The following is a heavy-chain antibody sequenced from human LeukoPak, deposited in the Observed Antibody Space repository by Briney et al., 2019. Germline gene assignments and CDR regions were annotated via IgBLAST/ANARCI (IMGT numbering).Heavy chain of an antibody. CDR2: IYHSGST. J-gene: IGHJ4*02. D-gene: IGHD6-13*01. CDR1: GYSISSGYY. Sequence: SETLSLTCNVSGYSISSGYYWAWIRQSPGKGLEWIGRIYHSGSTYYNPSLKSRVTISVDTSKKQFSLNLSSVTAADTAVYYCATTPREYSSTWYYFDYWGQGILVTVSS. V-gene: IGHV4-38-2*02. CDR3: ATTPREYSSTWYYFDY.